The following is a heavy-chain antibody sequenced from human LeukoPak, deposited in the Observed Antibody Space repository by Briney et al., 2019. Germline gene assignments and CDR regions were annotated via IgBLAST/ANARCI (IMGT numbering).Heavy chain of an antibody. D-gene: IGHD3-22*01. CDR3: AAYYYDSSGYLGFQSE. J-gene: IGHJ4*02. Sequence: SETLSLTCTVSGGSISSGGYYWSWIRQHPGKGLEWIGYIYYSGSTYHNPSLKSRVTISVDTSKNQFSLKLSSVTAADTAVYYCAAYYYDSSGYLGFQSEWGQGTLVTVSS. CDR2: IYYSGST. CDR1: GGSISSGGYY. V-gene: IGHV4-31*03.